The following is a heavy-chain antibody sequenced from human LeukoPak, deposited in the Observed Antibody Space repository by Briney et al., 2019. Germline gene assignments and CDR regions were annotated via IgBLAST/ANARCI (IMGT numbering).Heavy chain of an antibody. Sequence: GGSLRLSCAASGFTFDDYAMHWVRQAPGKGLEWVSGISWNSGSIGYADSVKGRFTISRDNAKNSLYLQMNSLRAEDTALYYCARGLVGAAVEGLCDYWGQGTLVTVSS. CDR2: ISWNSGSI. CDR3: ARGLVGAAVEGLCDY. V-gene: IGHV3-9*01. D-gene: IGHD2-21*01. J-gene: IGHJ4*02. CDR1: GFTFDDYA.